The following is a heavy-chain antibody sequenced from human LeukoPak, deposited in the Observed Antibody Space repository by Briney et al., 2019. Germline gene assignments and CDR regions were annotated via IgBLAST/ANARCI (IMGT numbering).Heavy chain of an antibody. V-gene: IGHV3-23*01. CDR2: ISGSGGST. Sequence: GGSLRLSCAASGFTFSSYAMSWVRQAPGKGLEWVSAISGSGGSTYYADSVKGRFTISRDNSKNTLYLQMNSLRAEDTAVYYCAKDGSLSGSYSRGEDAFDIWGQGTMVTVSS. J-gene: IGHJ3*02. CDR3: AKDGSLSGSYSRGEDAFDI. D-gene: IGHD1-26*01. CDR1: GFTFSSYA.